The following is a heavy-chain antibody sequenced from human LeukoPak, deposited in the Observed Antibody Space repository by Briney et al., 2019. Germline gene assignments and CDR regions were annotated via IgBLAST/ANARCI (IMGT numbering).Heavy chain of an antibody. CDR3: ARAGVIGLHDEYFQH. V-gene: IGHV3-21*01. CDR1: GFTFSSYS. CDR2: ISSSSSYI. J-gene: IGHJ1*01. Sequence: PGGSLRLSCAASGFTFSSYSMNWVRQAPGKGLEWVSSISSSSSYIYYADSVKGRFTISRDNAKNSLYLQMNSLRAEDTAVYYCARAGVIGLHDEYFQHWGQGTLVTVSS. D-gene: IGHD3-10*01.